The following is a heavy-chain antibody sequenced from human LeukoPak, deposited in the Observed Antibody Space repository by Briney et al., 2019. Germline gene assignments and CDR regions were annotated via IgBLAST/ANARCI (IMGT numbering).Heavy chain of an antibody. D-gene: IGHD3-22*01. J-gene: IGHJ1*01. CDR3: ATVSYYYDSSGYQGYFQH. Sequence: ASVKVSCKVSGYTLTELSIHWVRQAPGKGLEGMGGFDPEDGETIYAQSFQGRVTMTEDTSTDTAYMELSSLRSEDAAVYYCATVSYYYDSSGYQGYFQHWGQGTLVTVSS. CDR1: GYTLTELS. V-gene: IGHV1-24*01. CDR2: FDPEDGET.